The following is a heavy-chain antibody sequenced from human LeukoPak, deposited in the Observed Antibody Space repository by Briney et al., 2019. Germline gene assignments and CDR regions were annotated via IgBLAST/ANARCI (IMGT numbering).Heavy chain of an antibody. CDR1: GFPFSSYW. CDR2: IKQDGSKK. V-gene: IGHV3-7*03. J-gene: IGHJ3*02. D-gene: IGHD3-16*02. Sequence: GSLRLSCVASGFPFSSYWMTWVRQAPGKGLEWVANIKQDGSKKSYVDSVKGRFTISRDNAKNSLYLQMNSLRAEDTAVYYCALNGREVPSGAFDIWGQGTMVTVSS. CDR3: ALNGREVPSGAFDI.